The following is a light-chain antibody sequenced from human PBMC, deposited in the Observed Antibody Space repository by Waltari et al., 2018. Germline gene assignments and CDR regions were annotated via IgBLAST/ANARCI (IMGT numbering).Light chain of an antibody. CDR2: DDG. CDR1: NIGRKN. CDR3: QVWDSGSDHYV. Sequence: SYVLTQPPPVSVAPGQTVRISCDGNNIGRKNVHWYQQKPGQAPVLFVYDDGDRPSGIPARFSGSNSGNTATLTISRVDAGDEADYYCQVWDSGSDHYVFGTVTKVTVL. V-gene: IGLV3-21*02. J-gene: IGLJ1*01.